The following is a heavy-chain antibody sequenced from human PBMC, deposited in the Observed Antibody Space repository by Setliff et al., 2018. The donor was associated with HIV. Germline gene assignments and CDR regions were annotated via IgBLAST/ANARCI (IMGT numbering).Heavy chain of an antibody. CDR3: ARGYTGDFH. V-gene: IGHV3-7*01. J-gene: IGHJ4*02. CDR2: IKPDGSEK. D-gene: IGHD7-27*01. Sequence: QAGGSLRLSCAASGFTLSNYWMTWLRLAPGKGLEWVANIKPDGSEKNYVDSVKGRFTISRENAKNSLYLQMNSLRVEDTAVYYCARGYTGDFHWGQGTLVTVSS. CDR1: GFTLSNYW.